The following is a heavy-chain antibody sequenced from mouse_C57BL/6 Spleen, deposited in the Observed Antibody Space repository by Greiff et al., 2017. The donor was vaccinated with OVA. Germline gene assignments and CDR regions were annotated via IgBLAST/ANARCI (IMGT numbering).Heavy chain of an antibody. CDR2: IDPSDSYT. CDR3: ARSAWDY. Sequence: QVQLQQPGAELVMPGASVKLSCKASGYTFTSYWMHWVKQRPGQGLEWIGEIDPSDSYTNYNQKFKGKSTLTVDKSSSTAYMQLSSLTSEDSAVYYCARSAWDYWGQGTSVTVSS. J-gene: IGHJ4*01. V-gene: IGHV1-69*01. CDR1: GYTFTSYW.